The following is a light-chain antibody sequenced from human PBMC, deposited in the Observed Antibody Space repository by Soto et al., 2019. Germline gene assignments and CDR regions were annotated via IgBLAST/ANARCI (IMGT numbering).Light chain of an antibody. J-gene: IGKJ1*01. V-gene: IGKV3-11*01. CDR2: DTS. CDR1: QSVSSY. CDR3: QQYGSSSWT. Sequence: VLTQSPATLSLSPVERATLSCRASQSVSSYLAWYQQKPGQAPRLLIYDTSNRATGVPARFSGSGSGTDFTLTISSLEPEDCAVYYCQQYGSSSWTFGQGTKVDIK.